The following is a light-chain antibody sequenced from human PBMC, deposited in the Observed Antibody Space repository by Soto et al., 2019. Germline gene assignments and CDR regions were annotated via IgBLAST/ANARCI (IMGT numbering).Light chain of an antibody. CDR2: GNS. V-gene: IGLV1-40*01. Sequence: QSVLTQPPSVSGAPGQRVTISCTGSSSNIGAGYDVHWYQPLPGTAPKLLIYGNSNRPSGVPDRFSGSKSGTSASLAITGLQAEDEADYYCQSYDSSLSGSNDVVFGGGTKLTVL. CDR3: QSYDSSLSGSNDVV. CDR1: SSNIGAGYD. J-gene: IGLJ2*01.